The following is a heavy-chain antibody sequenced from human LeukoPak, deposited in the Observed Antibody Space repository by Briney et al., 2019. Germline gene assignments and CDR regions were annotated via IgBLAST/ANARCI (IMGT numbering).Heavy chain of an antibody. CDR2: VSYSGNT. J-gene: IGHJ4*02. CDR3: ARDYGYCSGGSCYGFYY. V-gene: IGHV4-59*01. Sequence: SETLSLTCTVSGGSISNYFWSWIRQPPGKGLEWIGYVSYSGNTRYNPSLKSRVTISVDTSKNQFSLKLSSVTAADTAVYYCARDYGYCSGGSCYGFYYWGQGTLVTVSS. CDR1: GGSISNYF. D-gene: IGHD2-15*01.